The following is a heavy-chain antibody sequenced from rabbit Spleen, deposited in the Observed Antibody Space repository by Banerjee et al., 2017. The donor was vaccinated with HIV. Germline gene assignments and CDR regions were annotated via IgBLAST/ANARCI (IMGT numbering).Heavy chain of an antibody. CDR3: ARNYVNAFDP. Sequence: QEQLEESGGRLVQPGGSLTLSCKASGFTISNYWINWVRQAPGKGLEWIACIYVSSTATYYATWAKGRFTISKTSSTTVTLQMTRLTAADTATYFCARNYVNAFDPWGPGTLRHRL. CDR2: IYVSSTAT. J-gene: IGHJ2*01. D-gene: IGHD1-1*01. CDR1: GFTISNYW. V-gene: IGHV1S45*01.